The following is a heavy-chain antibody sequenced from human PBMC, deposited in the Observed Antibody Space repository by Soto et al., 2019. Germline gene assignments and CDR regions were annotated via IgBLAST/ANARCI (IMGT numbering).Heavy chain of an antibody. Sequence: EVQLLESGVGLVQPGGSLRLSCAASGFTFSTYAMTWVRQAPGKGLEWVSGIDDSGVGTYYAESVKGRLTISRDNSKNMLYLQMGSLRAEDTAVYYCVKGQSSTWSQTGGMDVWGQGTTVTVSS. CDR2: IDDSGVGT. D-gene: IGHD1-26*01. J-gene: IGHJ6*02. CDR1: GFTFSTYA. V-gene: IGHV3-23*01. CDR3: VKGQSSTWSQTGGMDV.